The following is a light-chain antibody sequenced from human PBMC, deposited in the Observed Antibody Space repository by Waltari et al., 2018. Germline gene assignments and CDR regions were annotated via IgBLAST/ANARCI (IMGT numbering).Light chain of an antibody. CDR2: DAP. V-gene: IGKV1-33*01. Sequence: DIQMTQSPSSLSASVGDRATITCQASQDITNYLNWYQQKPGKAPKLLIYDAPNLETGVPSRFSGSGSGTEFTLTISSLQPDDFATYSCQQTYSTPYTFGQGTKLEIK. J-gene: IGKJ2*01. CDR1: QDITNY. CDR3: QQTYSTPYT.